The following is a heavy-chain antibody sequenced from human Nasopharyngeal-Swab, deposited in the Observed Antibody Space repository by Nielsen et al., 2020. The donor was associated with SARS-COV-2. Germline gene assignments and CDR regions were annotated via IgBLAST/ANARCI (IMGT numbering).Heavy chain of an antibody. Sequence: GESMKISCAASRFTFSYYALSWVRQAPGKGLEWVSTINNRGDDTHYVDSVRGRFTVSRDNSKSTLYLQMNSLRGEYTAIYYCVRDLAYDDVCWGHGTLVTVSS. D-gene: IGHD4-17*01. J-gene: IGHJ4*01. CDR1: RFTFSYYA. CDR2: INNRGDDT. CDR3: VRDLAYDDVC. V-gene: IGHV3-23*01.